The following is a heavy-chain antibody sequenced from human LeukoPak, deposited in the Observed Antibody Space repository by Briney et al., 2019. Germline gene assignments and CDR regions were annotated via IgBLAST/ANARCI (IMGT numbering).Heavy chain of an antibody. V-gene: IGHV1-18*01. CDR3: AREPYYYDSSGYYYIWFDP. J-gene: IGHJ5*02. Sequence: GGTLRLSCAASGYTFTSYGISWVRQAPGQGLEWMGWISAYNGNTNYAQKLQGRVTMTTDTSTSTAYMELRSLRSDDTAVYYCAREPYYYDSSGYYYIWFDPWGQGTLVTVSS. CDR1: GYTFTSYG. D-gene: IGHD3-22*01. CDR2: ISAYNGNT.